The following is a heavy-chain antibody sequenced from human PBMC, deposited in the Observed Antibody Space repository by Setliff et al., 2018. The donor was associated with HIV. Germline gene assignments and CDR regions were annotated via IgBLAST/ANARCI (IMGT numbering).Heavy chain of an antibody. J-gene: IGHJ3*02. V-gene: IGHV1-24*01. Sequence: ASVKVSCKASGYTLSEFSINWVRQAPGKGLEWMGGFDPQYDKTFYAQKFQGRVTMSEDTSTDTAYMELSSLRSEDTAVYYCATRAYDSRGYLRSRVSGAAFDIWGQGTMVTVSS. D-gene: IGHD3-22*01. CDR2: FDPQYDKT. CDR3: ATRAYDSRGYLRSRVSGAAFDI. CDR1: GYTLSEFS.